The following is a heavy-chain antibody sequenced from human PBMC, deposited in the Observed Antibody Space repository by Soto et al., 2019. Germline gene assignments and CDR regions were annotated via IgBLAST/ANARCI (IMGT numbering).Heavy chain of an antibody. CDR2: ISSIGVAT. CDR3: AREGRVGGIDY. V-gene: IGHV3-48*03. CDR1: GFTFSIHE. D-gene: IGHD6-19*01. J-gene: IGHJ4*02. Sequence: PGGSLRLSCAASGFTFSIHEMNWVRQAPGKGLEWVSYISSIGVATYYADSVKGRSTISRDNAKNSLYLQMNSLRAEDTAVYYCAREGRVGGIDYWGQGTPVTVSS.